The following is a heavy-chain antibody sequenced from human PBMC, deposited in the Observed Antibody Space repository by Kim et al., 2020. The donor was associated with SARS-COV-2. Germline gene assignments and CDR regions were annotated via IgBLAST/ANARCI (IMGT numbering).Heavy chain of an antibody. V-gene: IGHV4-34*01. CDR1: GGSFSGYY. D-gene: IGHD2-15*01. J-gene: IGHJ5*02. CDR2: INHSGST. Sequence: SETLSLTCAVYGGSFSGYYWSWIRQPPGKGLEWIGEINHSGSTNYNPSLKSRVTISVDTSKNQFSLKLSSVTAADTAVYYCARGPTPDCSGGSCYGDNWFDPWGQGTLVTVSS. CDR3: ARGPTPDCSGGSCYGDNWFDP.